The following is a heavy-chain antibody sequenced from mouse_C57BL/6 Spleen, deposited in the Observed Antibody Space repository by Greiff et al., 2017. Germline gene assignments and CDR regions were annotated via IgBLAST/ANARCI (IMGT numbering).Heavy chain of an antibody. V-gene: IGHV1-4*01. D-gene: IGHD1-1*01. CDR2: INPSSGYT. Sequence: QVQLQQSGAELARPGASVKMSCKASGYTFTSYTMHWVKQRPGQGLEWIGYINPSSGYTKYNQKFKDKATLTADKSSSTAYMQLSNLTSEDSAVYYCARSVYYYGSSYGWYFDVWGTGTTVTVSS. J-gene: IGHJ1*03. CDR1: GYTFTSYT. CDR3: ARSVYYYGSSYGWYFDV.